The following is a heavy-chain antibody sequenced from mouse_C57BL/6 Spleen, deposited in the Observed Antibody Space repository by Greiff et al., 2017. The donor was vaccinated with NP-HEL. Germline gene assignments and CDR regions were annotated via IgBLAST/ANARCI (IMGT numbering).Heavy chain of an antibody. J-gene: IGHJ2*01. CDR2: IDPSDSYT. CDR1: GYTFTSYW. Sequence: QVQLQQPGAELVMPGASVKLSCKASGYTFTSYWMHWVKQRPGQGLEWIGEIDPSDSYTNYNQKFKGKSTLTVDKSSSTAYMQLSSLTAEDSAVYYCARGLTGTSDYWGKGTTLTVSS. V-gene: IGHV1-69*01. CDR3: ARGLTGTSDY. D-gene: IGHD4-1*01.